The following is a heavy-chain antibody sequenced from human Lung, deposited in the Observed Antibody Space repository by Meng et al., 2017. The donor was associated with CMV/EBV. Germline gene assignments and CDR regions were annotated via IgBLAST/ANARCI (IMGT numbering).Heavy chain of an antibody. V-gene: IGHV3-30*02. J-gene: IGHJ1*01. CDR3: AKAVYGSSSEGY. CDR1: GFTFSSYG. Sequence: GESXKISCAASGFTFSSYGMHWVRQAPGKGLEWVAFIRYDGSNKYYADSVKGRFTISRDNSKNTLYLQMNSLRAEDTAVYYCAKAVYGSSSEGYWGQDTXVTVSS. CDR2: IRYDGSNK. D-gene: IGHD6-13*01.